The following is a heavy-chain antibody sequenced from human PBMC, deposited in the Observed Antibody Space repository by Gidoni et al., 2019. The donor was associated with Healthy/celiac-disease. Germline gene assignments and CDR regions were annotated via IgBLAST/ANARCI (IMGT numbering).Heavy chain of an antibody. CDR2: ISSNGGST. J-gene: IGHJ6*02. D-gene: IGHD3-10*01. CDR3: ARDSLYYGSGSYQKGMDV. Sequence: EVQLVESGGGLVQPGGSLRLSCAASGFTFSSYAMHWVRQAPGKGLEYVSAISSNGGSTYYANSVKGRFTISRDNSKNTLYLQMGSLRAEDMAVYYCARDSLYYGSGSYQKGMDVWGQGTTVTVSS. V-gene: IGHV3-64*01. CDR1: GFTFSSYA.